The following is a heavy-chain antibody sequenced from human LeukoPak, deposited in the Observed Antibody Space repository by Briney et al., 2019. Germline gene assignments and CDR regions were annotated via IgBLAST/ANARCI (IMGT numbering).Heavy chain of an antibody. CDR3: ARIFDS. J-gene: IGHJ4*02. CDR2: IFHNGKT. V-gene: IGHV4-39*07. CDR1: GGSVSTSDYY. Sequence: SETLSLTCTVSGGSVSTSDYYWGWIRQTPGKGLEWIGDIFHNGKTNYNPSLKGRVTISIDTSNNQFSLRLPSVTAADPAVYYCARIFDSWGQGTLVTVSS.